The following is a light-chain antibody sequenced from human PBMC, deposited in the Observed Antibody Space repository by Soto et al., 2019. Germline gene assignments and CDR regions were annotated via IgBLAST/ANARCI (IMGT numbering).Light chain of an antibody. J-gene: IGKJ4*02. Sequence: EILMTQSPATLSVSPGERVILSCRASQSVGSTLAWYHQKPAQAPRLLIRGASTRATGVPARFSGSGSGTEFTLTISSLQSEGFAVYDCQQYSTSLTFGGGTTLEIK. CDR2: GAS. V-gene: IGKV3D-15*01. CDR1: QSVGST. CDR3: QQYSTSLT.